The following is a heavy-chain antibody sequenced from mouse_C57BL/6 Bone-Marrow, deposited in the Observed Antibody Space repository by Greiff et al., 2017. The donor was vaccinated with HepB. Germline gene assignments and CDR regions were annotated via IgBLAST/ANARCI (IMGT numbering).Heavy chain of an antibody. CDR3: ARNYYGSSYYAMDY. CDR1: GYTFTDHT. D-gene: IGHD1-1*01. V-gene: IGHV1-78*01. CDR2: IDPRDGST. Sequence: VKLLESDAELVKPGASVKISCKVSGYTFTDHTIHWMKQRPEQGLEWIGYIDPRDGSTKYNEKFKGKATLTADKSSSTAYMQLNSLTSEDSAVYCCARNYYGSSYYAMDYWGQGTSVTVSS. J-gene: IGHJ4*01.